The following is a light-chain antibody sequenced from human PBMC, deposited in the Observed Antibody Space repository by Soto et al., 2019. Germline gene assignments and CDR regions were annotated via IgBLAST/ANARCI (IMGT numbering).Light chain of an antibody. CDR1: SGHSSYA. CDR3: QTWGTGIQV. CDR2: LNSDGSH. Sequence: QPVLTQSPSASASLGASVKLTCTLSSGHSSYAIAWHQQQPEKGPRYLMKLNSDGSHRKGDGIPDRFSGSSSGAERYLTISSLQSEDEADYYCQTWGTGIQVFCGGTKLTVL. V-gene: IGLV4-69*01. J-gene: IGLJ2*01.